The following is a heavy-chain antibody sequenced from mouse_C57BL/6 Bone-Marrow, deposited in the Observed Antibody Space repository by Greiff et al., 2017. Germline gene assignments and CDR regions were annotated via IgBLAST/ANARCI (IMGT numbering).Heavy chain of an antibody. J-gene: IGHJ3*01. Sequence: QVQLQQPGAELVKPGASVTLSCKASGYTFTSYWMHWVKQRPGQGLEWIGMIHPNSGSTNYNEKFKSKATLTVDKSSSTAYMQLSSLTSEDSAVYYCARFVAYWGQGTLVTVSA. V-gene: IGHV1-64*01. CDR2: IHPNSGST. CDR1: GYTFTSYW. CDR3: ARFVAY.